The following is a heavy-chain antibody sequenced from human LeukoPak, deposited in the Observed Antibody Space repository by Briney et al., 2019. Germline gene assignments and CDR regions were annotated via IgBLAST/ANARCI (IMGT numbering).Heavy chain of an antibody. J-gene: IGHJ4*02. D-gene: IGHD6-13*01. Sequence: GGSLRLSCAASGFTFSSYAMRWVRQAPGKGLEWVSAISGNGGSTYYADSVKGRFTISRDNSKNTLYLQMNSLRAEDTAVYYCARRNIAAAALDYWGQGTLVTVSS. CDR2: ISGNGGST. CDR1: GFTFSSYA. CDR3: ARRNIAAAALDY. V-gene: IGHV3-23*01.